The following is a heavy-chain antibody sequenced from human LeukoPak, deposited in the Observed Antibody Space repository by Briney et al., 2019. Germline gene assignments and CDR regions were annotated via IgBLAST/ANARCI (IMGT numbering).Heavy chain of an antibody. D-gene: IGHD3-22*01. V-gene: IGHV4-59*01. J-gene: IGHJ6*03. CDR1: GGSISSYY. Sequence: SETLSLTCTVSGGSISSYYWSWIRQPPGKGLEWIGYIYYSGSTNYNPSLKSRVTISVDTSKNQFSLKLGSVTAADTAVYYCARDRVYYDSSGYPPVGYYYYYMDVWGKGTTVTVSS. CDR3: ARDRVYYDSSGYPPVGYYYYYMDV. CDR2: IYYSGST.